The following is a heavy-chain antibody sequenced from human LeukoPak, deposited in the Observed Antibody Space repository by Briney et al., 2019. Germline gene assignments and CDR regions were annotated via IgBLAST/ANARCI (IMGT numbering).Heavy chain of an antibody. Sequence: PGGSLRLSCATSGFTLSSYSMNWVRQAPGKGLEWISYISSGSTTIYYADSVKGRFTISRDNAKNSLYLQMNSLRAEDTAVYYCAKALLTTATTTAGDYWGQGTLVTVSS. J-gene: IGHJ4*02. V-gene: IGHV3-48*01. D-gene: IGHD4-17*01. CDR1: GFTLSSYS. CDR2: ISSGSTTI. CDR3: AKALLTTATTTAGDY.